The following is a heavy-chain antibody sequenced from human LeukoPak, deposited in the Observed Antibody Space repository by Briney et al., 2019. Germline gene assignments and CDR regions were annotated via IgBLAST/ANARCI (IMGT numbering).Heavy chain of an antibody. J-gene: IGHJ4*02. Sequence: SETLSLTCTVSGGSISSYYWSWIRQPPGKGLEWIGYIYYSGSTNYNPSLKSRVTISVDTSKNQFSLKLISVTAADTAVYYCARSTLGVPLHYWGQGTLVTVSS. CDR3: ARSTLGVPLHY. D-gene: IGHD3-16*01. V-gene: IGHV4-59*01. CDR1: GGSISSYY. CDR2: IYYSGST.